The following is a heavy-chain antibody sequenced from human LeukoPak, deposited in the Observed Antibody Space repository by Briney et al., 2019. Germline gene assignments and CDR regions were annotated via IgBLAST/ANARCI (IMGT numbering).Heavy chain of an antibody. CDR2: IYPGDSDT. D-gene: IGHD3-22*01. CDR3: ARRSRQEGDYFDSSGLRKAFDI. J-gene: IGHJ3*02. Sequence: GESLKISCKGSGYSFTSYWIGWVRQMPGKGLESMGIIYPGDSDTRYSPSFQGQVTISADKSINSAYLQWSSLKASDTAMYYCARRSRQEGDYFDSSGLRKAFDIWGQGTMVTVSS. V-gene: IGHV5-51*01. CDR1: GYSFTSYW.